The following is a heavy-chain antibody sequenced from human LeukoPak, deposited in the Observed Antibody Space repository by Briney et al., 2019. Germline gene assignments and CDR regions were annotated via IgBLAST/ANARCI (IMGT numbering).Heavy chain of an antibody. CDR3: AREGNYDFWSGYYTVGPIYGMDV. Sequence: GASVKVSCKASGYTFTSYGISWVRQAPGQGLEWMGWISAYNGNTNYAQKLQGRVTMTTDTSTSTAYMELRSLRSDDTAVYYCAREGNYDFWSGYYTVGPIYGMDVWGQGTTVTVSS. V-gene: IGHV1-18*01. CDR2: ISAYNGNT. CDR1: GYTFTSYG. D-gene: IGHD3-3*01. J-gene: IGHJ6*02.